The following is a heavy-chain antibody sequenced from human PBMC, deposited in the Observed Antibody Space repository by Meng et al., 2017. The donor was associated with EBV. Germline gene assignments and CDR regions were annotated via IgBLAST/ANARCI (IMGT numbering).Heavy chain of an antibody. Sequence: ITSKESCPTLVKPTQTLTLTCTFSGFSLSTSGVGVGWIRQPPGKALEWLALIYWDDDKRYSPSLKSRLTITKDTSKNQVVLTMTNMDPVDTATYYCAHKGRRMAAAGINWFDPWGQGTLVTVSS. CDR2: IYWDDDK. CDR3: AHKGRRMAAAGINWFDP. J-gene: IGHJ5*02. V-gene: IGHV2-5*02. D-gene: IGHD6-13*01. CDR1: GFSLSTSGVG.